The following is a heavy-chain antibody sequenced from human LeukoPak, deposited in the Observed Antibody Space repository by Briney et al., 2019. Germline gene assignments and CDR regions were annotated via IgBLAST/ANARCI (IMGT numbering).Heavy chain of an antibody. CDR2: INPNRGGT. J-gene: IGHJ4*02. Sequence: ASVKVSCKASGYTFTGYYMHWVRQAPGQGREWMGWINPNRGGTNYAQKFQGRVTMTRETSISTPYMELSRLRTDDPAVYYCARDRDIVLMVYAIGSFDSWGQGTLVTVSS. D-gene: IGHD2-8*01. CDR1: GYTFTGYY. CDR3: ARDRDIVLMVYAIGSFDS. V-gene: IGHV1-2*02.